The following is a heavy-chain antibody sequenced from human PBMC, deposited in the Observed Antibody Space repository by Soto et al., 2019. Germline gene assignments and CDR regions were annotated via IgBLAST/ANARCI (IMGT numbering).Heavy chain of an antibody. CDR3: AKAYYGSNADGPYGAFDF. D-gene: IGHD4-17*01. Sequence: PGGSLRLSCPASGFTFSSYAMSWVRQAPGKGLEWVSGISGSGRFTYHADSVKGRFTISRDNSKNTLYLQMNSLRAEDTALYYCAKAYYGSNADGPYGAFDFWGQGTKVTVSS. J-gene: IGHJ3*01. V-gene: IGHV3-23*01. CDR2: ISGSGRFT. CDR1: GFTFSSYA.